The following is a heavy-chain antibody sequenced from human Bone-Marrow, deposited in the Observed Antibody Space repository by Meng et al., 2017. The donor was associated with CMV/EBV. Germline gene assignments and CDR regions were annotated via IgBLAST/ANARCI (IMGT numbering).Heavy chain of an antibody. CDR1: GFTFSSYS. V-gene: IGHV3-21*01. CDR3: ASRLYSNYFYGMDV. CDR2: ISSSSSYI. D-gene: IGHD4-11*01. J-gene: IGHJ6*02. Sequence: GESLKISCAASGFTFSSYSMNWVRQAPGKGLEWVSSISSSSSYIYYADSVKGRFTISRDNAKNSLYLQMNSLRAEDTAVYYCASRLYSNYFYGMDVWGQGTTVTVSS.